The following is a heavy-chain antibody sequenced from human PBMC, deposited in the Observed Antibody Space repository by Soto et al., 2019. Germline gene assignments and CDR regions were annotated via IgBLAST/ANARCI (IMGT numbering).Heavy chain of an antibody. J-gene: IGHJ2*01. V-gene: IGHV1-18*01. Sequence: QVQVVQSGAEVKNPGASVKVACKASGYTFSTVGMSWVRQAPGQGLEWMGWISVEKGDTNSAQKFQDRVTMTTDTSTGTAYMELRSLTSDDTAVYYCARCYCSVGSCFTCWHFDLWGRGTLVTVSS. CDR2: ISVEKGDT. CDR3: ARCYCSVGSCFTCWHFDL. CDR1: GYTFSTVG. D-gene: IGHD2-15*01.